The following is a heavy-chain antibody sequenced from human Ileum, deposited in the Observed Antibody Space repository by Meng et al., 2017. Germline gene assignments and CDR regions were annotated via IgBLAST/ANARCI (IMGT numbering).Heavy chain of an antibody. CDR1: GTW. CDR2: IFQSGRT. CDR3: ATSNDRDVYYLGY. J-gene: IGHJ4*02. D-gene: IGHD3-22*01. Sequence: VHVTDSVPRLVKPSGTLSLSCAVSGTWWSWVRQPPGKGLEWIGEIFQSGRTNYNPSLKSRVTISIDKSKSQISLQLSAVTAADTAVYSCATSNDRDVYYLGYWGQGTLVTVSS. V-gene: IGHV4-4*02.